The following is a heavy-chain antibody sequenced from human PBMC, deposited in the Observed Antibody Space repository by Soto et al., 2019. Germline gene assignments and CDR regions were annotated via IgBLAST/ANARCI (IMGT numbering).Heavy chain of an antibody. J-gene: IGHJ4*02. Sequence: QLRLQESGPGLVKPSETLSLICTVSGGSIISSPDWWGWVRQPPGKGPEWIASIYRDGATYYNPSLHRRVPVFVDSSKNQFSLKLTSVTAADTAIYYCARLAGSSFFTYWGQGTRVTVSS. CDR1: GGSIISSPDW. CDR2: IYRDGAT. V-gene: IGHV4-39*01. D-gene: IGHD6-6*01. CDR3: ARLAGSSFFTY.